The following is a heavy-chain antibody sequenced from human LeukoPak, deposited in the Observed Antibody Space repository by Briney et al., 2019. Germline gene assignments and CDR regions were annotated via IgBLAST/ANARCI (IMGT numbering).Heavy chain of an antibody. CDR3: APFPKAVVKSFDY. Sequence: GGSLRLSCAASGFTFSSSAMSWVRQAPGKGLEWVSAISNNGGYTYYADSVQGRFTISRDNSKSTLCLQMNSLRAEDTAVYYCAPFPKAVVKSFDYWGQGTLVTVSS. D-gene: IGHD4-23*01. CDR2: ISNNGGYT. V-gene: IGHV3-23*01. CDR1: GFTFSSSA. J-gene: IGHJ4*02.